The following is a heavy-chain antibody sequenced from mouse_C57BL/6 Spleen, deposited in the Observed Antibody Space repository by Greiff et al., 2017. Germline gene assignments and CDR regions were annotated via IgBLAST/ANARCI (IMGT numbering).Heavy chain of an antibody. Sequence: EVKLLESGPVLVKPGASVKMSCKASGYTFTDYYMNWVKQSHGKSLEWIGVINPYNGGTSYNQKFKGKATLTVDKSSSTAYMEINSQTAEDSAGYDGARGEGHDNGSSPDYWGQGTTLTVSS. V-gene: IGHV1-19*01. D-gene: IGHD1-1*01. J-gene: IGHJ2*01. CDR1: GYTFTDYY. CDR3: ARGEGHDNGSSPDY. CDR2: INPYNGGT.